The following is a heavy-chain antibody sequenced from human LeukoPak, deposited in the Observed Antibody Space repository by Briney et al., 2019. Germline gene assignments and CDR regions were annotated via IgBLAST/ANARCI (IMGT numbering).Heavy chain of an antibody. D-gene: IGHD3-22*01. J-gene: IGHJ3*02. CDR2: IYYRERP. V-gene: IGHV4-31*03. CDR3: AREYYYDSSGYYPERAFDI. CDR1: GGLISSGGYL. Sequence: SDTLSLPCTVSGGLISSGGYLWSWIRQHPGKGLEWIGYIYYRERPYYNPSLKSRVTISVDTSKNQFSLKLSSGTAGDTAVYYCAREYYYDSSGYYPERAFDIWGQGTMVTVSS.